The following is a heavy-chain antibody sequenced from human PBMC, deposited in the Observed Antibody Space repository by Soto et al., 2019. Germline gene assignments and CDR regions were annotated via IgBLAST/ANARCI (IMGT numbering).Heavy chain of an antibody. V-gene: IGHV1-69*01. CDR1: GGTFRSYS. D-gene: IGHD1-26*01. CDR2: IIPIFGTA. Sequence: VRLVQSGAEVKKPGSSVKVSCKASGGTFRSYSINWVRQAPGQGLEWMGEIIPIFGTANYAQKFQGRVTITADESTSTAYMELSSLRSEDTAVYYCARDGGRHSGGIDYWGQGTLVTVSS. CDR3: ARDGGRHSGGIDY. J-gene: IGHJ4*02.